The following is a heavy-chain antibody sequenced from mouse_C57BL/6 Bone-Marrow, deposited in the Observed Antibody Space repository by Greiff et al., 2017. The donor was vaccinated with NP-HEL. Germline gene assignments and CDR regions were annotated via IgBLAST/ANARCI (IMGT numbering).Heavy chain of an antibody. CDR1: GYTFTSYG. J-gene: IGHJ1*03. Sequence: VKLQESGAELARPGASVKLSCKASGYTFTSYGISWVKQRTGQGLEWIGEIYPRSGNTYYNEKFKGKATLTADKSSSTAYMELRSLTSEDSAVDFCARESRAHCYFDVWGTGNTVTVSS. V-gene: IGHV1-81*01. CDR2: IYPRSGNT. D-gene: IGHD3-3*01. CDR3: ARESRAHCYFDV.